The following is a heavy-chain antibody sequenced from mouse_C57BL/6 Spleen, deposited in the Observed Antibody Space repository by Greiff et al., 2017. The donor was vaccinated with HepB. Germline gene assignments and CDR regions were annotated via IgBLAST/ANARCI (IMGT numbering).Heavy chain of an antibody. V-gene: IGHV1-61*01. Sequence: QVQLQQPGAELVRPGSSVKLSCKASGYTFTSYWMDWVKQRPGQGLEWIGNIYPSDSETHYNQKFKDKATLTVDKSSSTAYMQLSSLTSEDSAVYYCSRSTVVEYFDVWGTGTTVTVSS. CDR2: IYPSDSET. CDR1: GYTFTSYW. D-gene: IGHD1-1*01. CDR3: SRSTVVEYFDV. J-gene: IGHJ1*03.